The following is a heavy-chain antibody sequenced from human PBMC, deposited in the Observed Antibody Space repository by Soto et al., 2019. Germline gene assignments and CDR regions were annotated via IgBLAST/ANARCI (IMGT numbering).Heavy chain of an antibody. D-gene: IGHD1-26*01. Sequence: QVQLVQSGAEVKKPGASVKVSCKASGYTFTTYGISWVRQAPGQGLEWMGWINPYNGNTHYAQKLQGRVTMTTDPSTSTAYTELTSLRSDDPAVYYCAIDPVGRNWFDPRGQGTLVTVSS. CDR1: GYTFTTYG. CDR3: AIDPVGRNWFDP. CDR2: INPYNGNT. J-gene: IGHJ5*02. V-gene: IGHV1-18*01.